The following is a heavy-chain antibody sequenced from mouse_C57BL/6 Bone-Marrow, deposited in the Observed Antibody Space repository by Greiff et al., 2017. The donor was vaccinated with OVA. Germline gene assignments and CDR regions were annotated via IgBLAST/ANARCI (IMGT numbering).Heavy chain of an antibody. V-gene: IGHV2-9-1*01. CDR2: IWTGGGT. Sequence: QVQLKESGPGLVAPSQSLSITCTVSGFSLTSYAISWVRQPPGKGLEWLGVIWTGGGTNYNSDLKSRLSISKDNSKSQVFLKMNSLQTDDTARYDCARKRAYYGPYYAMEYWGQGTSVTVSS. J-gene: IGHJ4*01. D-gene: IGHD2-10*01. CDR3: ARKRAYYGPYYAMEY. CDR1: GFSLTSYA.